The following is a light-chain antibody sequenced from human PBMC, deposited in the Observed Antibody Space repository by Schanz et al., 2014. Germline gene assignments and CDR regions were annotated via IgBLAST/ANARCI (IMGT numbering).Light chain of an antibody. V-gene: IGLV2-14*03. CDR1: TSDIGAYNY. Sequence: QSALTQPASVSGSPGQSITISCTGTTSDIGAYNYVSWYQQLPGKAPKLMIYDASNRPSGVSNRFSGSKSAYTASLTISGLQAEDEADYYCSSYATTNTLVFGGGTKVTVL. CDR2: DAS. CDR3: SSYATTNTLV. J-gene: IGLJ2*01.